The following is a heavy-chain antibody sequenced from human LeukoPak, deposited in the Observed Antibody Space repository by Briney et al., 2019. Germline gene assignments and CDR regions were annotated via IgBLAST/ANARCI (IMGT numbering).Heavy chain of an antibody. J-gene: IGHJ2*01. CDR3: ARWYSVGWNYYDL. V-gene: IGHV4-28*05. CDR1: GYSISSGYD. CDR2: IY. D-gene: IGHD1-26*01. Sequence: SETLSLTCTVSGYSISSGYDWGWIRQPPGKGLEWIGSIYYNPSLKSRVTISVDTSKNQFSLRLSSMTAADTALYYCARWYSVGWNYYDLWDRGTLVTVSS.